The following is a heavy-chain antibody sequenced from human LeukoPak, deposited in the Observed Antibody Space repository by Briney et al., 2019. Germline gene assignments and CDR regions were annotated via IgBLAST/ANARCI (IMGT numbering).Heavy chain of an antibody. V-gene: IGHV3-30*18. CDR1: GFTFSSYG. Sequence: PGGSLRLSCAAPGFTFSSYGMHWVRQAPGKGLEWVAVISYDGSNKYYADSVKGRFTISRDNSKNTLYLQMNSLRAEDTAVYYCAKPLTYVQQLWFLSIDYWGQGTLVTVSS. D-gene: IGHD5-18*01. CDR3: AKPLTYVQQLWFLSIDY. J-gene: IGHJ4*02. CDR2: ISYDGSNK.